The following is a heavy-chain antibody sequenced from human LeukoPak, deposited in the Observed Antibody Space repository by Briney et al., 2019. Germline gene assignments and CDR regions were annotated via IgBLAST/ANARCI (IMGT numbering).Heavy chain of an antibody. CDR1: GYSFTSYW. D-gene: IGHD3-10*01. V-gene: IGHV5-10-1*01. CDR2: IDPSDSYT. CDR3: ARARGDHSSFYY. Sequence: GESLRISCKGSGYSFTSYWIIWVRQMPGKGLEWMGRIDPSDSYTNYSPSLQGHVTISADKSISAAYLQWSNLKASDTAMYYCARARGDHSSFYYWGQGTLVTVSS. J-gene: IGHJ4*02.